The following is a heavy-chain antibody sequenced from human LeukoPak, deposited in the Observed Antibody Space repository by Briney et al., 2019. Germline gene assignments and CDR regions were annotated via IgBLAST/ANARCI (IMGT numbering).Heavy chain of an antibody. CDR2: INSDGSST. V-gene: IGHV3-74*01. Sequence: GSLRLSCGASGFTLSSYWMHWVRQAPGKGLVWVSRINSDGSSTSYADSVKGRFTISRDNAKNTLYLQMNSLRAEDTAVYYCASAGFGEFDYWGQGTLVTVSS. CDR1: GFTLSSYW. D-gene: IGHD3-10*01. J-gene: IGHJ4*02. CDR3: ASAGFGEFDY.